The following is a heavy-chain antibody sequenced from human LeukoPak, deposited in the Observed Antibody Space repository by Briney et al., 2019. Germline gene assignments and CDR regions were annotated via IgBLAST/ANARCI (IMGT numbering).Heavy chain of an antibody. CDR1: GFPFSSYG. CDR3: ARDGTVRGVTHFDY. J-gene: IGHJ4*02. Sequence: PGRSLRLSCAASGFPFSSYGMHWVRQAPGKGLEWVAVIWYDGSNKYYADSVKGRFTISRDNSKNTLYLQMNSLRAEDTAVYYCARDGTVRGVTHFDYWGQGTLVTVSS. D-gene: IGHD3-10*01. CDR2: IWYDGSNK. V-gene: IGHV3-33*01.